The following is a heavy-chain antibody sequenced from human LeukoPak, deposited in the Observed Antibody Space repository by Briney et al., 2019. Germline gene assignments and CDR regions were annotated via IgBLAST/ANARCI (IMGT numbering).Heavy chain of an antibody. D-gene: IGHD3-16*01. Sequence: KPSETLSLTCTVSGGSISSYYWSWIRQPPGKGLEWIGYIYYSGSTNYNPSLKSRVTISVDTSKNQFSLKLSSVTAADTAVYYCARRVGGSKTDYWGQGTLVTVSS. CDR3: ARRVGGSKTDY. CDR1: GGSISSYY. CDR2: IYYSGST. V-gene: IGHV4-59*08. J-gene: IGHJ4*02.